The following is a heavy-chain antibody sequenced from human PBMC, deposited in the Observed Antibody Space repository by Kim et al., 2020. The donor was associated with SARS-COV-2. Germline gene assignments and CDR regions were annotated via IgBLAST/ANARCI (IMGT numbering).Heavy chain of an antibody. CDR2: ISSSSSYT. CDR3: ARVTVGATSTLDL. Sequence: GGSLRLSCAASGFTFSDYYMSWIRQAPGKGLEWVSYISSSSSYTNYADSVKGRFTISRDNAKNSLYLQMNSLRAEDTAVYYCARVTVGATSTLDLWGRGTLVTVSS. CDR1: GFTFSDYY. V-gene: IGHV3-11*05. J-gene: IGHJ2*01. D-gene: IGHD1-26*01.